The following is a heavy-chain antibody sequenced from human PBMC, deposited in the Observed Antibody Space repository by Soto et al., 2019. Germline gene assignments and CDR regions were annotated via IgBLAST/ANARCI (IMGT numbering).Heavy chain of an antibody. Sequence: ASVKVSCKASGGTFSSYTISWVRQAPGQGLEWMGRIIPILGIANYAQKLQGRVTMTTDTSTSTAYMELRSLRSDDTAVYYCARDPNSSGWENWFDPWGQGTLVTVSS. CDR1: GGTFSSYT. CDR3: ARDPNSSGWENWFDP. D-gene: IGHD6-19*01. V-gene: IGHV1-69*04. CDR2: IIPILGIA. J-gene: IGHJ5*02.